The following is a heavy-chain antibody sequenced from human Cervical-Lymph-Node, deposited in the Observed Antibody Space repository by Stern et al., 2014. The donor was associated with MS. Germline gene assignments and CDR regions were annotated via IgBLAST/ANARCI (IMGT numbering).Heavy chain of an antibody. Sequence: EVQLVESGGGLIQPGGSLRLSCTASGFTVRRDYMTLVRQAPGQGLEWVSLRANVGSTFYTDTVKGRFTISRDDSKNTVYLHMTSLRAEDTAMYYCARDTSSPERSDWWGQGTLVTVSS. D-gene: IGHD1-14*01. CDR1: GFTVRRDY. J-gene: IGHJ4*02. V-gene: IGHV3-53*01. CDR2: RANVGST. CDR3: ARDTSSPERSDW.